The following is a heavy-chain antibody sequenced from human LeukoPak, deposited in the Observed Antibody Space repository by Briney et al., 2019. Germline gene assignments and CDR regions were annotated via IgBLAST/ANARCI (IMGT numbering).Heavy chain of an antibody. J-gene: IGHJ4*02. CDR2: IKQDGSEK. CDR1: GFTLSSYW. D-gene: IGHD6-19*01. V-gene: IGHV3-7*01. Sequence: GGALRLSCAASGFTLSSYWLSLVRQAPGEGLEGVANIKQDGSEKYYVVSVKGRLNISRDNAKNSLFLQMNSLRAEDTAVYYCSRGPAAGNLLGYWGQGTLVTVSS. CDR3: SRGPAAGNLLGY.